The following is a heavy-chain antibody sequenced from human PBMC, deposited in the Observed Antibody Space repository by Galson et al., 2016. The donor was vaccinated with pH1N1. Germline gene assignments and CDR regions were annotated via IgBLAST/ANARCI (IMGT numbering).Heavy chain of an antibody. J-gene: IGHJ3*02. Sequence: QSGAEVKKPRESLSISCQGFEYGFTAYWITWVRQMPGKGLEWMGRIDPSDSYTNYSPSFQGHVTISADKSVSTVYLQWSSLKASDTAIYYCARDRYSGYDPDAFDIWGQGTMVTVSS. CDR3: ARDRYSGYDPDAFDI. V-gene: IGHV5-10-1*01. D-gene: IGHD5-12*01. CDR2: IDPSDSYT. CDR1: EYGFTAYW.